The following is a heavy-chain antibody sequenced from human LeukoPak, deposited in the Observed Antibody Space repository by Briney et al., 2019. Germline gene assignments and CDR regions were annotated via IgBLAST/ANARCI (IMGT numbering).Heavy chain of an antibody. V-gene: IGHV4-59*01. D-gene: IGHD6-13*01. J-gene: IGHJ6*03. Sequence: SETLSLTCTVSGGSISSYYWSWIRQPPGKGLEWIGYIYYSGSTNYNPSLKSRVTISVDTSKNQFSLKLSSVTAADTAVYYCARVGRRIVAAAANYYYYYMDVWGKGTTVTVSS. CDR3: ARVGRRIVAAAANYYYYYMDV. CDR1: GGSISSYY. CDR2: IYYSGST.